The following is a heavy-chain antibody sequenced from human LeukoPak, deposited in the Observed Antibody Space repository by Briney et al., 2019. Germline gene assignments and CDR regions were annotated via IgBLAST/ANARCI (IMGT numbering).Heavy chain of an antibody. Sequence: SETLSLTCTVSGGSISSGSYYWSWIRQPAGKGLEWIGRIYTSGSTNYNPSLKSRVTISVDTSKNQFSLKLSSVTAADTAVYYCASEPFYDYVWGSYRDYFDYWGQGTLVTVSS. V-gene: IGHV4-61*02. J-gene: IGHJ4*02. CDR2: IYTSGST. CDR1: GGSISSGSYY. CDR3: ASEPFYDYVWGSYRDYFDY. D-gene: IGHD3-16*02.